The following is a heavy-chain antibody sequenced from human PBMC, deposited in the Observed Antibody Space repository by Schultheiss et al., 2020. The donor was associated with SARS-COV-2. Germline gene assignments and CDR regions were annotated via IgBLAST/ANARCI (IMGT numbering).Heavy chain of an antibody. Sequence: SQTLSLTCAVSGYSISSGYCWGWIRQPPGKGLEWIGSIYHSGSTYYNPSLKSRVTISVDTSKNQFSLKLSSVTAAYTAVYYCARSYYYDSSGYYGYYYYYMDVWGKGTTVTVSS. D-gene: IGHD3-22*01. CDR1: GYSISSGYC. CDR2: IYHSGST. CDR3: ARSYYYDSSGYYGYYYYYMDV. V-gene: IGHV4-38-2*01. J-gene: IGHJ6*03.